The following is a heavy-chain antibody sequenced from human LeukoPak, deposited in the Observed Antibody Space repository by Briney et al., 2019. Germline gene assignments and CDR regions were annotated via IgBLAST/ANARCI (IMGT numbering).Heavy chain of an antibody. J-gene: IGHJ4*02. CDR2: NYPGDSDT. D-gene: IGHD2-15*01. CDR3: ARLYCSGGSCLGDY. Sequence: PGGALQISCKGAGCSFTSYWIGWGRRMAGKGLEGRGINYPGDSDTRYSPSFQGQVTISADKSISTAYLQWSSLKASDTAMYYCARLYCSGGSCLGDYWGQGTLVTVSS. V-gene: IGHV5-51*01. CDR1: GCSFTSYW.